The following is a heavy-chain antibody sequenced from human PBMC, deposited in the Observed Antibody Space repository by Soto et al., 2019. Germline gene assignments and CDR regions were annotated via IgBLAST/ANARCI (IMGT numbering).Heavy chain of an antibody. Sequence: QVQLVQSGAEVKKPGSSVKVSCKASGGTFSSYAISWVRQAPGQGLEWMGGIIPIFGTANYAQKFQGRVTITADESTSTDYMELSSLRSEDTAVYYCARTHGDYGDYGSDYWGQGTLVTVSS. J-gene: IGHJ4*02. D-gene: IGHD4-17*01. CDR1: GGTFSSYA. CDR3: ARTHGDYGDYGSDY. V-gene: IGHV1-69*01. CDR2: IIPIFGTA.